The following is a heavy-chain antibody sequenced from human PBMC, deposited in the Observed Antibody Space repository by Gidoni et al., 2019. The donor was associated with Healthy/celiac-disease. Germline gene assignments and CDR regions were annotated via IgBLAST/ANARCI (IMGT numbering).Heavy chain of an antibody. V-gene: IGHV3-33*01. D-gene: IGHD2-15*01. CDR3: ARRYCSGGSCLHDAFDI. Sequence: QVQLVESGGGVVQPGRSLRLSCAASGVTFSSYGMHWVRQAPGKGLDWVAVIWYDGSNKYYADSVKGRFTISRDNSKNTLYLQMNSLRAEDTAVYYCARRYCSGGSCLHDAFDIWGQGTMVTVSS. CDR2: IWYDGSNK. J-gene: IGHJ3*02. CDR1: GVTFSSYG.